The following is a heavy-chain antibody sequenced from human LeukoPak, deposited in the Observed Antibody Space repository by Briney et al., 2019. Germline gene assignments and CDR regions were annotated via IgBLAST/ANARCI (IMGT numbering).Heavy chain of an antibody. J-gene: IGHJ4*02. CDR1: GGSISRSPYY. V-gene: IGHV4-39*01. D-gene: IGHD3-22*01. Sequence: KTSETLSLTCAVSGGSISRSPYYWGWLRQPPGKGLEWIGNIYYGENTYYNPSLKSRVTISIDTSNNQFYLKLSSLTAADTAVYYCARRDDSSGYHKIFDYWGQGTLVTVSS. CDR3: ARRDDSSGYHKIFDY. CDR2: IYYGENT.